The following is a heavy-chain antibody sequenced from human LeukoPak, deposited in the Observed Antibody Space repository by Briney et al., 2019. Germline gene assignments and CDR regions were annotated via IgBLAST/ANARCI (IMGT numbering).Heavy chain of an antibody. CDR1: GGSFSGYY. D-gene: IGHD3-3*01. J-gene: IGHJ4*02. CDR3: ARGRRIFGVVIPYPFDY. Sequence: PSETLSLTCAVYGGSFSGYYWSWIRQPPGKGLEWIGEINHSGSTNYNPSLKSRVTISVDTSKNQFSLKLSSVTAADTAVYYCARGRRIFGVVIPYPFDYRGQGTLVTVSS. CDR2: INHSGST. V-gene: IGHV4-34*01.